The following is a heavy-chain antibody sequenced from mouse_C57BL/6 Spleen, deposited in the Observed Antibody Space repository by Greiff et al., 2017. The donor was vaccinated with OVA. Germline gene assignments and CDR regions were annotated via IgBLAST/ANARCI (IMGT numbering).Heavy chain of an antibody. J-gene: IGHJ2*01. CDR2: IFPGSGST. V-gene: IGHV1-75*01. Sequence: VQLQQSGPELVKPGASVKISCKASGYTFTDYYINWVKQRPGKGLEWIGWIFPGSGSTYYNEQFKGKATITVDKYYNTAYMLLSSMTSADSAVYFCARAENLDYGSTPMDYWGQGTTLTVSS. D-gene: IGHD1-1*01. CDR3: ARAENLDYGSTPMDY. CDR1: GYTFTDYY.